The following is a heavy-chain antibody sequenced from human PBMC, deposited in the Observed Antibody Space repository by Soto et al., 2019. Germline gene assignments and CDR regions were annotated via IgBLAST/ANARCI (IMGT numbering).Heavy chain of an antibody. V-gene: IGHV3-23*01. J-gene: IGHJ4*02. CDR1: GFTFSSYA. CDR3: AKWLGRIAAAGIGIDY. CDR2: ISGSGGST. D-gene: IGHD6-13*01. Sequence: GGSLRLSCAASGFTFSSYAMSWVRQAPGKGLEWVSAISGSGGSTYYADSVKGRFTISRDNSKNTLYLQMNSLRAEDTAVYYCAKWLGRIAAAGIGIDYWGQGTLVTVSS.